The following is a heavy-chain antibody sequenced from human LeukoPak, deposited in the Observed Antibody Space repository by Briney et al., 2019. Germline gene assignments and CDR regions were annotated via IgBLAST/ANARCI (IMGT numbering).Heavy chain of an antibody. CDR3: ARRAGATTY. D-gene: IGHD1-26*01. CDR2: IHYTGST. J-gene: IGHJ4*02. V-gene: IGHV4-59*12. CDR1: GGSISSYY. Sequence: PSETLSLTCTVSGGSISSYYWSWIRQPPGKGLEWIGYIHYTGSTNYNPSLKSRVTISVDTSKNQFSLKLSSVTAADTAVYYCARRAGATTYWGQGTLVTVSS.